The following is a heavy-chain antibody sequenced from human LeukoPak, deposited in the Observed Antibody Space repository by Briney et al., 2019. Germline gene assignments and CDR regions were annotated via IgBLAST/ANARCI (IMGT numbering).Heavy chain of an antibody. J-gene: IGHJ4*02. V-gene: IGHV1-8*01. D-gene: IGHD6-13*01. Sequence: ASVTVSCKPSGYTFTSYDISWVRQAPGQGLGWMGWMKPEIGDTIYAQTFQGRTTMTRDTSISTAYMELSSLRSEDTAVYYCARGPPESSSSDYWGQGTVVSVS. CDR2: MKPEIGDT. CDR3: ARGPPESSSSDY. CDR1: GYTFTSYD.